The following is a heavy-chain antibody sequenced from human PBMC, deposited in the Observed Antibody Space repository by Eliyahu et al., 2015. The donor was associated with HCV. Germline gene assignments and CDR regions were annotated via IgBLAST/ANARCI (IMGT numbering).Heavy chain of an antibody. J-gene: IGHJ4*02. CDR1: GFTFSSYS. V-gene: IGHV3-48*01. D-gene: IGHD3-22*01. Sequence: EVQLVESGGGLVQPGGSLRXSCAASGFTFSSYSMNWVRQAPGKGLEWVSYISSSSSTIYYADSVKGRFTISRDNAKNSLYLQMNSLRAEDTAVYYCARTYYYDSTKQWGQGTLVTVSS. CDR3: ARTYYYDSTKQ. CDR2: ISSSSSTI.